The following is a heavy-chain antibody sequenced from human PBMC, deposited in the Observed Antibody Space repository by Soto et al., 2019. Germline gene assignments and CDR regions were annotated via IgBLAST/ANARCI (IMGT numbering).Heavy chain of an antibody. CDR3: AHPRGYGVFDAYDI. Sequence: EAQLLESGGGLVQPGGSLRLSCVASGFTFSTYAMSWVRQAPGKGLEWVSALTPSGGETYYADSVKGRFTISRDNSINALYLQMNSLRIEDTALYYCAHPRGYGVFDAYDIWGQGTMVTVSS. V-gene: IGHV3-23*01. D-gene: IGHD4-17*01. CDR1: GFTFSTYA. CDR2: LTPSGGET. J-gene: IGHJ3*02.